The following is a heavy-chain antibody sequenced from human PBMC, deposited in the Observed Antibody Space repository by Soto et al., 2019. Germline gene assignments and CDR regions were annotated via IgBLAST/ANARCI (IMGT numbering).Heavy chain of an antibody. CDR1: GFSFRNYA. D-gene: IGHD4-4*01. CDR3: VKEKLYSNYEYYFDA. CDR2: ISWHSGTI. J-gene: IGHJ4*02. V-gene: IGHV3-9*01. Sequence: SPRPAREAFGFSFRNYAMHWVRRPPGKGLEWVSGISWHSGTIGYADSVRGRYTISRDNAKNSLYLQMNSVRAEDTAFYYCVKEKLYSNYEYYFDAWGQGTLVTVSS.